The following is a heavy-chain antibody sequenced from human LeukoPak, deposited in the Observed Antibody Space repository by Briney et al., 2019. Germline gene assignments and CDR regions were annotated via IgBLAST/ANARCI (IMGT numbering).Heavy chain of an antibody. CDR3: ARTLRRGDSYGYYFDY. J-gene: IGHJ4*02. Sequence: ASVKVSCKASGYTFTSYGISWVRQAPGQGLEWMGWISAYNGNTNYAQKLQGRVTMTTDTSTSTAYMELRSLRSDDTAVYYCARTLRRGDSYGYYFDYWGQGTLATVSS. D-gene: IGHD5-18*01. CDR1: GYTFTSYG. V-gene: IGHV1-18*01. CDR2: ISAYNGNT.